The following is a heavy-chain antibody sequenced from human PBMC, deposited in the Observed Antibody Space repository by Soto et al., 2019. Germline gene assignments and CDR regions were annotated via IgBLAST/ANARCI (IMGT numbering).Heavy chain of an antibody. Sequence: QVQLVESGGGVVQPGRSLRLSCAASGFTFSSYGMHWVRQAPGKGLEGVAVIWYDGSNKYYADSVKGRFTISRDNSKNTLYLQMNSLRAEDTAVYYCARTYSSSWYTAFDIWGQGTMVTVSS. J-gene: IGHJ3*02. CDR1: GFTFSSYG. D-gene: IGHD6-13*01. CDR3: ARTYSSSWYTAFDI. V-gene: IGHV3-33*01. CDR2: IWYDGSNK.